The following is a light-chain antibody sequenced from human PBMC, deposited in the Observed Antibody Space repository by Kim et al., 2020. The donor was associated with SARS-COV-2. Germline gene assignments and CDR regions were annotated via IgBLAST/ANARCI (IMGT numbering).Light chain of an antibody. CDR2: GAS. Sequence: IVMTQSPATLSVSPGERVTLSCRASQSVNSYLAWYQQKPGQAPRLLNYGASTRATGIPARFSGSGSGTEFTLTISSLQPEDFAVYSCQQYSDWPPGDTFGQGTKLEI. J-gene: IGKJ2*01. V-gene: IGKV3-15*01. CDR1: QSVNSY. CDR3: QQYSDWPPGDT.